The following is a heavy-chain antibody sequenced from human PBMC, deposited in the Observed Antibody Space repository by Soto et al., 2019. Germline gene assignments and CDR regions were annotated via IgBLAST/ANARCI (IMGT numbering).Heavy chain of an antibody. V-gene: IGHV4-30-2*01. Sequence: QLQLQESGSGLVKPSQTLSLTCAVSGGSISSGGYSWSWIRQPPGKGLEWIGYIYHSGSTYYNPSHTRRVNISVDMAKNQIALKLTSVTAAETAVNYCAAGGGLPRYYWGQGTLVTVSS. J-gene: IGHJ4*02. D-gene: IGHD5-12*01. CDR3: AAGGGLPRYY. CDR1: GGSISSGGYS. CDR2: IYHSGST.